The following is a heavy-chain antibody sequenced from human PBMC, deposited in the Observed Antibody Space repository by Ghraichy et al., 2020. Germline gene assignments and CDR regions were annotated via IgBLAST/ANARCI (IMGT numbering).Heavy chain of an antibody. J-gene: IGHJ4*02. CDR2: IYYSGST. CDR3: ARRGWELHFDY. V-gene: IGHV4-39*01. Sequence: SKTLSLTCTVSGGSISSSNYYWGWIRQPPEKGLEWIGNIYYSGSTYYNPSLKSRVTIFVDTSKNQFSLKLSSVTAADTAVYYCARRGWELHFDYWGQGTLVTVSS. CDR1: GGSISSSNYY. D-gene: IGHD1-26*01.